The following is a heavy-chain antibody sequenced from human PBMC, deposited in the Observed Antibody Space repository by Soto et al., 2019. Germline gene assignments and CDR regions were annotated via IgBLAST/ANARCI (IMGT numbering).Heavy chain of an antibody. CDR2: ISGSDGKT. CDR1: GVSRIIYN. Sequence: GAVKGTCVDPGVSRIIYNLSWVHQAPGKGLEWVSTISGSDGKTYYADSVKGRFSISRDTSKTTLHLQMNSLRVEDTAVYYCAREGCIHYWAQGTPFTVTS. D-gene: IGHD1-26*01. CDR3: AREGCIHY. V-gene: IGHV3-23*01. J-gene: IGHJ4*02.